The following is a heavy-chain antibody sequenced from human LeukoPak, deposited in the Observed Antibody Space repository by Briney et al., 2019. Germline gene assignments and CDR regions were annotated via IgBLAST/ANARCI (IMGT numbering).Heavy chain of an antibody. CDR1: GFTFSSYA. CDR3: TTATVAGIY. Sequence: GGSLRLSCAASGFTFSSYAMSWVRQAPGKGLEWVGRIKSKIEGGTIDYATPVKGRITISRDDSKNTLYLQMNSLKTEDTAVYYCTTATVAGIYWGQGTLVIVSS. J-gene: IGHJ4*02. CDR2: IKSKIEGGTI. V-gene: IGHV3-15*01. D-gene: IGHD6-19*01.